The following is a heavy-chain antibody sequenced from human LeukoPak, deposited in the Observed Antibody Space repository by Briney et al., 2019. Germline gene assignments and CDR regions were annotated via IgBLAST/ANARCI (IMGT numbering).Heavy chain of an antibody. CDR1: GGAISSYD. D-gene: IGHD3-16*02. CDR2: IYTSGST. CDR3: ARGGPYDYVWGSYRQASYYYYYMDV. V-gene: IGHV4-4*07. Sequence: SETLSRTRTVSGGAISSYDWSWIRQPAGKGLEWIGRIYTSGSTNYNPSLKSRVTMSVDTSKNQFSLKLSSVTAADTAVYYCARGGPYDYVWGSYRQASYYYYYMDVWGKGTTVTVSS. J-gene: IGHJ6*03.